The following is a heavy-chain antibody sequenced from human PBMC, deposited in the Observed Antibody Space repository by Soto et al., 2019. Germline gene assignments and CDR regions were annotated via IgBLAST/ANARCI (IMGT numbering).Heavy chain of an antibody. CDR2: ISSSSSYI. CDR1: GFTFSSYS. J-gene: IGHJ4*02. CDR3: DY. Sequence: GVSLRLSCAASGFTFSSYSMNWVRQAPGKGLEWVSSISSSSSYIYYADSVKGRFTISRDNAKNSLYLQMNSLRADIVVVRGFDYWGQGTLVTVSS. V-gene: IGHV3-21*01. D-gene: IGHD3-22*01.